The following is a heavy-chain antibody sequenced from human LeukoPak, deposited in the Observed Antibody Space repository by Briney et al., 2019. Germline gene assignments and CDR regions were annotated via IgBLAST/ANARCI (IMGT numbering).Heavy chain of an antibody. CDR1: GSSFTTYW. J-gene: IGHJ4*02. Sequence: GASLQISCRGSGSSFTTYWIGWVRQMPGKGLEWMGIIYPGDSDTRYSPSFQGQVTMSADKSINTAYLQWSSLKASDTAMYYCARRQGCSSTSCPPDSWGQGTLVTVSS. D-gene: IGHD2-2*01. CDR2: IYPGDSDT. CDR3: ARRQGCSSTSCPPDS. V-gene: IGHV5-51*01.